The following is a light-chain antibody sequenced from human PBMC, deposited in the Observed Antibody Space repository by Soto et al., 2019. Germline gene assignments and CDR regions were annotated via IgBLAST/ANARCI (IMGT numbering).Light chain of an antibody. V-gene: IGKV3-15*01. J-gene: IGKJ4*01. CDR1: QSVSSN. Sequence: DIVMTQSPATLSVSPGERATLSCRASQSVSSNLAWYQQKFGQAPRLLIYGASTRATGIPARFSGSGSGTEFTLTISSLQSEDFAVYYCHQYNNWPPLTFGGGTQVEIK. CDR2: GAS. CDR3: HQYNNWPPLT.